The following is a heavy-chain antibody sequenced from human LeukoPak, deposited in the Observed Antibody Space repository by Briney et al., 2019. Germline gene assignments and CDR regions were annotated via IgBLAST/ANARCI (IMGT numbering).Heavy chain of an antibody. CDR3: ARDTTDHYFDY. J-gene: IGHJ4*02. V-gene: IGHV3-30-3*01. Sequence: GGSLRPSCAASGFTFSSYAMHWVRQAPGKGLEWVAVISYDGSNKYYADSVKGRFTISRDNSKNTLYLQMNSLRAEDTAVYYCARDTTDHYFDYWGQGTLVTVSS. CDR2: ISYDGSNK. D-gene: IGHD4-11*01. CDR1: GFTFSSYA.